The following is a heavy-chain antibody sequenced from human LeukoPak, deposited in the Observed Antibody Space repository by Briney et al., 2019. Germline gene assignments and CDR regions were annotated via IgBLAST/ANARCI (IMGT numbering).Heavy chain of an antibody. Sequence: SETLSLTCTVSGGSISYYYWIWIPQSPGKGRVWIGYIYYSGTTNYNPSIKSRVIISVDTSKNQFSLQLRSVTAADTAVYYCAREDPQTTVPEGMDVWGQGTTVTVSS. V-gene: IGHV4-59*01. J-gene: IGHJ6*02. CDR1: GGSISYYY. D-gene: IGHD4-17*01. CDR2: IYYSGTT. CDR3: AREDPQTTVPEGMDV.